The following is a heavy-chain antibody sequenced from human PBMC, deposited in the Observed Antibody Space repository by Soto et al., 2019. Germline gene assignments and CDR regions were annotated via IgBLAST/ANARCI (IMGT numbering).Heavy chain of an antibody. CDR1: GFTFSSYG. Sequence: VQLVESGGGVVQPGRSLRLSCAASGFTFSSYGMHWVRQAPGKGLEWVAVISYDGSNKYYADSVKGRFTISRDNSKNTLYLQMNSLRAEDTAVYYCAKDRAYSGYDWFDYWGQGTLVTVSS. V-gene: IGHV3-30*18. CDR3: AKDRAYSGYDWFDY. CDR2: ISYDGSNK. D-gene: IGHD5-12*01. J-gene: IGHJ4*02.